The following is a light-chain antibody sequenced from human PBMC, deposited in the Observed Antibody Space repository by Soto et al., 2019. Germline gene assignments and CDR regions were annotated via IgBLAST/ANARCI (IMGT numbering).Light chain of an antibody. CDR2: KAS. CDR1: QSISTW. V-gene: IGKV1-5*03. Sequence: DIQMTQSPSTLSASVGDRVTITCRASQSISTWLAWYQQKPGEAPNLLIYKASTLRSGVPSRCSGSGSGTEFTLTISSLQPDDFATYYCQQYSIYSRTFGQGTKVELK. J-gene: IGKJ1*01. CDR3: QQYSIYSRT.